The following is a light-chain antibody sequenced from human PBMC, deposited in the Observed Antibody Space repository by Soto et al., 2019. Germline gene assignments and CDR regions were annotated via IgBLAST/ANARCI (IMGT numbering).Light chain of an antibody. CDR3: HQYTGSPHT. V-gene: IGKV3-20*01. Sequence: EIVLTQSPGALSLSPGERATISCRASQTVSISFLAWYQHKGGQAPRLLIFGTSTMAPDIPDRFSGSGSGTDFTLTISRVQPEDFAVYYCHQYTGSPHTFGQGTKVEIK. CDR2: GTS. CDR1: QTVSISF. J-gene: IGKJ1*01.